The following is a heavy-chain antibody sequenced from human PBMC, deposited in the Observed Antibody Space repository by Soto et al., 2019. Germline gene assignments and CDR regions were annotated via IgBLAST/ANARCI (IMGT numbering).Heavy chain of an antibody. CDR3: ARGPSGDKVDS. D-gene: IGHD7-27*01. CDR2: IYDGGRT. Sequence: QVQLQESGPGLVKPSQTLSLTCTVSDGSISTVDYWWSWIRQSPDMGLEWIGHIYDGGRTYNNPSLESRVTMSLDTSKSQLSLTLSSVSAADTAVYYCARGPSGDKVDSWGQGTLVTVSS. CDR1: DGSISTVDYW. V-gene: IGHV4-30-4*01. J-gene: IGHJ4*02.